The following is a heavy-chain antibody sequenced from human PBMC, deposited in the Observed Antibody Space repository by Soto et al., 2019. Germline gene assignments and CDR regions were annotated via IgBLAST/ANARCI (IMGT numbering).Heavy chain of an antibody. V-gene: IGHV4-4*02. J-gene: IGHJ4*02. D-gene: IGHD2-21*01. CDR2: IYHSEST. Sequence: QVQLQESGPGLVKPSGTLSLTCAVSGGSIRSSNWWSWLRQPPGKGLEWTGEIYHSESTNYNPSLESRVTISVDKSKNQFSLKLSSLTAADTAVYYCAKDIYYFDYWGQGTLVTVSS. CDR1: GGSIRSSNW. CDR3: AKDIYYFDY.